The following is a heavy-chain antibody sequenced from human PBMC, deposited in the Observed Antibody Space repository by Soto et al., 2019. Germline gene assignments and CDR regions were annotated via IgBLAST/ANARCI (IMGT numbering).Heavy chain of an antibody. J-gene: IGHJ6*02. Sequence: GGSLRLSCAASGFTFSSYGIHWVRQAPGKGLEWVAVISHDGSKTNYVGSVKGRFTISRDNSKDTVYLQMNSLRAEDTAVYYCARDYYRFNSGYGFSMDVWGQGTTVTVS. V-gene: IGHV3-30*03. CDR2: ISHDGSKT. D-gene: IGHD5-12*01. CDR3: ARDYYRFNSGYGFSMDV. CDR1: GFTFSSYG.